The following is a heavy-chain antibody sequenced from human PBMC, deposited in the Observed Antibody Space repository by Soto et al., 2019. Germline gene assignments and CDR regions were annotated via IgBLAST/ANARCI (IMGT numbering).Heavy chain of an antibody. J-gene: IGHJ4*02. CDR1: VYTFSNYD. V-gene: IGHV1-8*01. D-gene: IGHD3-10*01. CDR2: VNPNNGDT. CDR3: AKVSRKGSAIDFDY. Sequence: QVQLVQSGAELKKPGASVKVSCKASVYTFSNYDMNWVRPATGQGPEWIGWVNPNNGDTGYAQKFQGRVTLTTDISTTTAYMELTSLRSEDTAIYYCAKVSRKGSAIDFDYWGQGTLITVSS.